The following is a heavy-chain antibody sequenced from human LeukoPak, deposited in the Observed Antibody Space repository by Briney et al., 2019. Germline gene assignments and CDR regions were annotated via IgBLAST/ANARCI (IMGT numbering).Heavy chain of an antibody. V-gene: IGHV3-30*03. CDR2: ISYDGSNK. D-gene: IGHD2-2*02. CDR1: GFTFSSYG. CDR3: ARDRGVVPAAIRDY. Sequence: PGRSLRLSCAASGFTFSSYGMHWVRQAPGKGLEWVAVISYDGSNKYYADSVKGRFTISRDNSKNTLYLQMNSLRAEDTAVYYCARDRGVVPAAIRDYWGQGTLVTVSS. J-gene: IGHJ4*02.